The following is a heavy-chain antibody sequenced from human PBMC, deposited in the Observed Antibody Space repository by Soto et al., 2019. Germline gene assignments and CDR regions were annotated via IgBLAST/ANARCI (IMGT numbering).Heavy chain of an antibody. CDR2: ITVYNGDT. J-gene: IGHJ4*02. CDR3: ARDRRYDFWNGSYTSDY. CDR1: GYPFANLG. D-gene: IGHD3-3*01. V-gene: IGHV1-18*01. Sequence: GSVKDSFKSSGYPFANLGISLVRQAPGQGLEWMGWITVYNGDTNYAQKFQGRVTMTTDTSTTTAYMELRGLRSDDTALYYCARDRRYDFWNGSYTSDYWGQGTLVTVS.